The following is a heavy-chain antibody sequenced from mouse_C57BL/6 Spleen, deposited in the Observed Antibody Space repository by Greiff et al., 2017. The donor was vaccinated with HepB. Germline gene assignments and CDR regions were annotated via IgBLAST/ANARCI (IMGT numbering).Heavy chain of an antibody. J-gene: IGHJ3*01. Sequence: VQLQQPGAELVKPGASVKMSCKASGYTFTSYWITWVKQRPGQGLEWIGDIYPGSGSTNYNEKFKSKATLTVDTSSSTAYMQLSSLTSEDSAVYYCARSDSQDPLFAYWGQGTLVTVSA. CDR1: GYTFTSYW. CDR3: ARSDSQDPLFAY. D-gene: IGHD3-3*01. V-gene: IGHV1-55*01. CDR2: IYPGSGST.